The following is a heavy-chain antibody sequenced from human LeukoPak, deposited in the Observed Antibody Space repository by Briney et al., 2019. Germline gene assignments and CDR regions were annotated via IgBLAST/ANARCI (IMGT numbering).Heavy chain of an antibody. J-gene: IGHJ6*02. D-gene: IGHD6-19*01. CDR2: IYYSGST. CDR3: ASDTGGSYSSGWMTLGYYYYYGMDV. V-gene: IGHV4-39*01. CDR1: GGSISSSSYY. Sequence: PSETLSLTCTVSGGSISSSSYYWGWIRQPPGKGLEWIGSIYYSGSTYYNPSLKSRVTISVDTSKNQFSLKLSSVTAADTAVYYCASDTGGSYSSGWMTLGYYYYYGMDVWGQGTTVTVSS.